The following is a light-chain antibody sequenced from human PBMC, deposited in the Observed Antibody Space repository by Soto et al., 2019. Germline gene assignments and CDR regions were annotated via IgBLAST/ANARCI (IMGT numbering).Light chain of an antibody. CDR1: SSDVGGYNY. V-gene: IGLV2-14*01. Sequence: QSALTQPASVSGSPGQSITISCTGTSSDVGGYNYVSWYQQHPAKAPKLMIYEVSNRPSGVSHRFSGSKSGNTASLTISGLQSEDEADYYCFSYTTSSTLVFGGGTKLTAL. CDR2: EVS. CDR3: FSYTTSSTLV. J-gene: IGLJ3*02.